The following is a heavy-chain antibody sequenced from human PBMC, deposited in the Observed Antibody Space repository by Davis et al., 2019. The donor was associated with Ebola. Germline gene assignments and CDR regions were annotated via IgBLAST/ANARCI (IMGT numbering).Heavy chain of an antibody. CDR2: ITHSGST. V-gene: IGHV4-34*01. D-gene: IGHD6-13*01. CDR1: GGSFSGYY. Sequence: PSETLSLTCAVYGGSFSGYYWSWIRQPPGKGLEWIGEITHSGSTNYNPSLKSRVTISVDTSKNQFSLKLSSVTAADTAVYYCARGVAAGMAHFDYWGQGTLVTVSS. CDR3: ARGVAAGMAHFDY. J-gene: IGHJ4*02.